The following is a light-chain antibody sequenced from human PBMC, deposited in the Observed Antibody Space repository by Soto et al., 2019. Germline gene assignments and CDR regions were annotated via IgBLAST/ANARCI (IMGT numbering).Light chain of an antibody. CDR3: QQYGTSPRT. CDR2: GAS. V-gene: IGKV3-20*01. J-gene: IGKJ5*01. CDR1: QSVSSTY. Sequence: EIVLTQSPGTLSLSPGERATLSCRASQSVSSTYLAWYQQKPGQAPRLLICGASSRATGIPDRFSGSGSGTDFTLTISRLEPEDCAVYFCQQYGTSPRTFGQGTRLEI.